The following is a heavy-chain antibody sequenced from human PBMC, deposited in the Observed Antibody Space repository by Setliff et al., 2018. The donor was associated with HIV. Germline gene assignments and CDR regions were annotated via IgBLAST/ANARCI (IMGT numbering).Heavy chain of an antibody. V-gene: IGHV3-7*01. D-gene: IGHD3-22*01. J-gene: IGHJ6*03. CDR1: GFTFSSSW. CDR3: ARVGFFDSSGFWRGGYYYYMDV. Sequence: GGSLRLSCAASGFTFSSSWMTWVRQAPGKGLEWVANINLDGSEMYYVDSVKGRFTISRDNAKNSLYLQMNSLRAEDTAVYYCARVGFFDSSGFWRGGYYYYMDVWGTGTRSPSP. CDR2: INLDGSEM.